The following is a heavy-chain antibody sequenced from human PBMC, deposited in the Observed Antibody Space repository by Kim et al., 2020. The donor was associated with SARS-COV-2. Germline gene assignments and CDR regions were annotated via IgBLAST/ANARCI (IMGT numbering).Heavy chain of an antibody. CDR3: ARPGGGSSWFTFDY. CDR2: IYYSGST. V-gene: IGHV4-39*01. CDR1: GGSISSSSYY. Sequence: SETLSLTCTVSGGSISSSSYYWGWIRQPPGKGLEWIGSIYYSGSTYYNPSLKSRVTISVDTSKNQFSLKLSSVTAADTAVYYCARPGGGSSWFTFDYWGQGTLVTVSS. D-gene: IGHD6-13*01. J-gene: IGHJ4*02.